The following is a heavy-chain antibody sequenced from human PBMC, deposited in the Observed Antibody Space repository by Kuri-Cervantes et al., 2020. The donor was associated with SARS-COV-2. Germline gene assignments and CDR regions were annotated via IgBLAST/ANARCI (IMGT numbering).Heavy chain of an antibody. Sequence: LSLTCAASGFTFSDYYMSWIRQAPGKGLEWVSSISSSSSYIYYADSVKGRFTISRDNAKNSLYLQMNSLRAEDTAVYYCARDRPTRVVLGNAFDIWGQGTMVTVSS. CDR3: ARDRPTRVVLGNAFDI. D-gene: IGHD2-2*01. CDR1: GFTFSDYY. CDR2: ISSSSSYI. J-gene: IGHJ3*02. V-gene: IGHV3-11*06.